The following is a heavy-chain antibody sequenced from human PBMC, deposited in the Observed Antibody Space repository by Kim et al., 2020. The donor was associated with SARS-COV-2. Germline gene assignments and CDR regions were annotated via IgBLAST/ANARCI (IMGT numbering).Heavy chain of an antibody. V-gene: IGHV4-34*01. J-gene: IGHJ6*02. CDR2: INHSGST. CDR3: ARGGFNNRITIFGVVTPDYYYGMDV. D-gene: IGHD3-3*01. CDR1: GGSFSGYY. Sequence: SETLSLTCAVYGGSFSGYYWSWIRQPPGKGLEWIGEINHSGSTNYNPSLKSRVTISVDTSKNQFSLKLSSVTAADTAVYYCARGGFNNRITIFGVVTPDYYYGMDVWGQGTTVTVSS.